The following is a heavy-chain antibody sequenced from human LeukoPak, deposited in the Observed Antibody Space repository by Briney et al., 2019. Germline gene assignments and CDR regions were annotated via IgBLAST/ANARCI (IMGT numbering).Heavy chain of an antibody. J-gene: IGHJ6*03. CDR1: GGAMRSYY. CDR2: VYYSGST. Sequence: PSETLSLTCTVSGGAMRSYYWNWIRQPPGKGPEWIGYVYYSGSTNYNPSLKSRVTMSVDTSKYQFSLKLNSVTAADTAVYYCARGYNFYYMDVWGKGTTVTVSS. V-gene: IGHV4-59*13. CDR3: ARGYNFYYMDV.